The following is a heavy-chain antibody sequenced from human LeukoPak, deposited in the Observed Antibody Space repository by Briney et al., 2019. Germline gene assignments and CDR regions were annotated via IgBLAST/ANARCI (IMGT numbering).Heavy chain of an antibody. CDR2: ISGSGGST. D-gene: IGHD5-18*01. J-gene: IGHJ4*02. Sequence: PGGSLRLSCAASGFTFSSYGMSWVRQAPGKGLEWVSGISGSGGSTYYADSVKGRFTISRDNSKNTLYLQMNSLRAEDTAVYYCAKDSQRIQLWLRGGAHYFDYWGQGTLVTVSS. V-gene: IGHV3-23*01. CDR3: AKDSQRIQLWLRGGAHYFDY. CDR1: GFTFSSYG.